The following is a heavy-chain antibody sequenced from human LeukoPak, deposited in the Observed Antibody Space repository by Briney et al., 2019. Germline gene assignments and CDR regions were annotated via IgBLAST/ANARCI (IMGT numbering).Heavy chain of an antibody. V-gene: IGHV3-30*04. CDR2: ISYDGGHN. CDR1: GFTFSTYA. CDR3: TRGGSDSWSGLVGDCFDY. D-gene: IGHD3-3*01. Sequence: GGSLRLSCAASGFTFSTYAMHWVRQAPGKGLEWVAVISYDGGHNFYVDSVRGRFTISRDSSKKTLFLHMTSLRPEDTAVYYCTRGGSDSWSGLVGDCFDYWGQGTLVTVSS. J-gene: IGHJ4*02.